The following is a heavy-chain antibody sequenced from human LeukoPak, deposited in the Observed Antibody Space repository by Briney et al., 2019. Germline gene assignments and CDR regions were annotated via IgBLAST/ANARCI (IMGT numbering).Heavy chain of an antibody. CDR3: ARGDSTGTNLDF. Sequence: GGSLRLSCAASGFTFSSYSMTWVRQAPGEGLDWVSFISSSSNIIHYADSVKGRFTISRDNAKNSVYLEMNSLRAEDTAVYYCARGDSTGTNLDFWGQGTLVTVSS. CDR1: GFTFSSYS. CDR2: ISSSSNII. D-gene: IGHD1-1*01. J-gene: IGHJ4*02. V-gene: IGHV3-48*04.